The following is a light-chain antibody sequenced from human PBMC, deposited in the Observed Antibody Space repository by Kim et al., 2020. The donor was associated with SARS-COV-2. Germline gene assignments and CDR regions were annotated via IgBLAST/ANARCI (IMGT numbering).Light chain of an antibody. CDR2: LNSDGSH. CDR3: QTWGTGIRV. J-gene: IGLJ3*02. Sequence: AAVKLPCTMSSGNSIDAIAWHRQQPEKGPRYLMKLNSDGSHSKGDGIPDRFSGSSSGAARYISISSLQAEDEADYYCQTWGTGIRVFGGGTQLTVL. V-gene: IGLV4-69*01. CDR1: SGNSIDA.